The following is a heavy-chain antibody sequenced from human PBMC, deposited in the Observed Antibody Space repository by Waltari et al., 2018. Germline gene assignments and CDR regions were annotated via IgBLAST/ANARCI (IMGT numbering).Heavy chain of an antibody. Sequence: QVQLVQSGAEVKKPGASVKVSCKASGYTFTSYYMHWVRQAPGQGLEWMGIINPSGGSTSYAQKFQGRVTMTRDTSTSTVYMELSSLRSEDTAVYYCARPGALDYYYYGMDVWGQGTTVTVSS. J-gene: IGHJ6*02. CDR2: INPSGGST. D-gene: IGHD1-26*01. CDR1: GYTFTSYY. CDR3: ARPGALDYYYYGMDV. V-gene: IGHV1-46*01.